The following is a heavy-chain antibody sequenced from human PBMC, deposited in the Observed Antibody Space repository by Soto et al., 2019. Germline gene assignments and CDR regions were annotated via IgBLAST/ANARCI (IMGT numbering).Heavy chain of an antibody. D-gene: IGHD3-22*01. CDR3: ARGNWHRLGSGFIY. CDR2: IYYSGST. Sequence: SETLSLTCTVSGGSISSGGYYWSWIRQHPGKGLEWIGYIYYSGSTYYNPSLKSRVTISVDTSKNQFSLKLSSVTAADTAVYYCARGNWHRLGSGFIYWGQGTLVTVSS. J-gene: IGHJ4*02. CDR1: GGSISSGGYY. V-gene: IGHV4-31*02.